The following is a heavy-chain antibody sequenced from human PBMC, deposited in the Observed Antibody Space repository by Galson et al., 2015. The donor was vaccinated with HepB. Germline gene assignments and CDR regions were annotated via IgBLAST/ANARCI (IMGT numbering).Heavy chain of an antibody. CDR3: ARESGIAVVALYFDY. J-gene: IGHJ4*02. V-gene: IGHV4-39*07. CDR2: MSYSGST. D-gene: IGHD6-13*01. Sequence: ETLSLTCTVSGGSVSSSRYYWAWIRQPPGKGLEWIGSMSYSGSTYYNPSLKSRVTISVDTSKNQFSLNLTSVSAADTAVYFCARESGIAVVALYFDYWGRGTLVTVSS. CDR1: GGSVSSSRYY.